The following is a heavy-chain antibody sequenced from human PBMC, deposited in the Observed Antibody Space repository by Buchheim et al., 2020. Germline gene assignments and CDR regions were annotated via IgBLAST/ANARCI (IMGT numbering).Heavy chain of an antibody. D-gene: IGHD2-2*01. CDR3: ARVPFYCSSTSCYGAYYYYYGMDV. V-gene: IGHV4-4*02. J-gene: IGHJ6*02. CDR1: GGSISSSNW. CDR2: IYHSGST. Sequence: QVQLQESGPGLVKPSGTLSLTCAVSGGSISSSNWWSWVRQPPGKGLEWIGEIYHSGSTNYNPSLKSRVTISVDKSKHQFSLKLSSVTAADTAVYYCARVPFYCSSTSCYGAYYYYYGMDVWGQGTT.